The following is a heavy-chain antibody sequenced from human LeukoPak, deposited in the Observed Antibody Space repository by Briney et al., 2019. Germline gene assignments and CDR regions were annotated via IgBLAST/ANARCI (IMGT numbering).Heavy chain of an antibody. V-gene: IGHV1-18*01. J-gene: IGHJ4*02. CDR3: ARDSRRYCTNGVCYTEFHY. D-gene: IGHD2-8*01. Sequence: GASVKVSCKASGGTFSSYAISWVRQAPGQGLEWMGWISAYNGNTNYAQKLQGRVTMTTDTSTSTAYMELRSLRSDDTAVYYCARDSRRYCTNGVCYTEFHYWGQGTLVTVSS. CDR1: GGTFSSYA. CDR2: ISAYNGNT.